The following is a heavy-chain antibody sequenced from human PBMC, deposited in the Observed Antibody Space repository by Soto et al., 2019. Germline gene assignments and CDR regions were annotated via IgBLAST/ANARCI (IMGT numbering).Heavy chain of an antibody. Sequence: GGSLRLSCAASGFTFSSYSMNWVRQAPGKGLEWVSYISSSSSTIYYADSVKGRFTISRDNAKNSLYLQMNSLSAEDTAVYYCARGPMVAIFGVAQSGFDYWGQGTLVTVSS. D-gene: IGHD3-3*01. CDR3: ARGPMVAIFGVAQSGFDY. J-gene: IGHJ4*02. CDR2: ISSSSSTI. V-gene: IGHV3-48*01. CDR1: GFTFSSYS.